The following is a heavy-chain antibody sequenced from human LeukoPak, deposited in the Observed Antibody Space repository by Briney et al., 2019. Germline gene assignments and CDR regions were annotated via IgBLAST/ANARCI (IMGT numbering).Heavy chain of an antibody. CDR2: IYHSGST. J-gene: IGHJ4*02. V-gene: IGHV4-38-2*02. CDR1: GYSISSGYY. CDR3: ARDRGYSYGFYDY. Sequence: SETLSLTCTVSGYSISSGYYWGWIRQPPGKGLEWIGSIYHSGSTYYNPSLKSRVTISIDTSKSQFSLKVSSVTAADTAVYYCARDRGYSYGFYDYWGQGTLVTVSS. D-gene: IGHD5-18*01.